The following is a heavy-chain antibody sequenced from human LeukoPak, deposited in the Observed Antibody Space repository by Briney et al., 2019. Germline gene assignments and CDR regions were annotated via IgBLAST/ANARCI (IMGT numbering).Heavy chain of an antibody. V-gene: IGHV4-38-2*02. Sequence: SETLSLTCTVSAYSISSGYYWGWLRQPPGKGLEWIGSIYHSGSTSYNPSRKSRVTISVDTSKNQISLKLSSVTAADTAVYYCARVGSSGYWHYFDYWGQGALVTVSS. CDR2: IYHSGST. CDR3: ARVGSSGYWHYFDY. D-gene: IGHD3-22*01. CDR1: AYSISSGYY. J-gene: IGHJ4*02.